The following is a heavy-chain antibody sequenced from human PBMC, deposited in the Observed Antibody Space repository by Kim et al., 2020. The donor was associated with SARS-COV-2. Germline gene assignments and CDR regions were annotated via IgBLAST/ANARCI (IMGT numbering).Heavy chain of an antibody. J-gene: IGHJ4*02. D-gene: IGHD1-7*01. CDR3: ARGAGTTFLYYFDY. V-gene: IGHV3-30*01. Sequence: SVKGRFTISRDNTKNTMYLQVNSLRTEDTAGYYWARGAGTTFLYYFDYWGQGTLVSVSA.